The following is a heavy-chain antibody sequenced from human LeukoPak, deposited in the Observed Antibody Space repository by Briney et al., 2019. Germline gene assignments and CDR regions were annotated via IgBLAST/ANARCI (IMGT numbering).Heavy chain of an antibody. J-gene: IGHJ2*01. D-gene: IGHD6-19*01. CDR2: ISSSTNYI. V-gene: IGHV3-21*01. CDR3: ARDPGAVAATLASWYFDL. CDR1: GFTFSTYS. Sequence: GGSLRLSCAASGFTFSTYSMNWVRQAPGKGLEWVSSISSSTNYIYYADSVKGRFTISRDNAKNSLYLQMNSLRAEDSAVYYCARDPGAVAATLASWYFDLWGRGTLVTVSS.